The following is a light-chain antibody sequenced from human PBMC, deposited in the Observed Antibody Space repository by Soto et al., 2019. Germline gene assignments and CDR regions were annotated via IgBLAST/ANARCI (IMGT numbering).Light chain of an antibody. J-gene: IGKJ4*01. CDR1: QSVSSSY. CDR3: QQYNNWPLT. CDR2: GAS. Sequence: DIVLTQSPGTLSLSPGERAALSCRASQSVSSSYLAWYQQKPGQAPRLLIYGASNRATGIPDRFSGSGSGTDFTLTISRLEPEDFALYYCQQYNNWPLTFGGGTKVDIK. V-gene: IGKV3-20*01.